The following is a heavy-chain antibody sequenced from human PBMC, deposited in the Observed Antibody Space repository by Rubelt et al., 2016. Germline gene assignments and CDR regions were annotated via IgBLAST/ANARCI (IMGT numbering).Heavy chain of an antibody. CDR2: INAGTGNT. Sequence: QVQLVQSGAEVKKPGASVKVSCKASGYTFTSYAMHWVRQAPGQRLEWMGWINAGTGNTKYYKKCQGRVTITRDTSASTAYMELSSLRSEDTAVYYCARDGPYYDSSGSSYYYYGMDVWGQGTTVTVSS. V-gene: IGHV1-3*01. CDR1: GYTFTSYA. CDR3: ARDGPYYDSSGSSYYYYGMDV. J-gene: IGHJ6*02. D-gene: IGHD3-22*01.